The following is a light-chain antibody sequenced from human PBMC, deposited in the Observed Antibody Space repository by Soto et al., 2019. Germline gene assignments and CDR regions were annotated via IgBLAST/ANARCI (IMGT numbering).Light chain of an antibody. CDR2: GAS. CDR3: QQYGSSPPRT. V-gene: IGKV3-20*01. CDR1: QSVTNNY. Sequence: EIVLTQSPGTLSLSPGERATLSCRASQSVTNNYLAWYQQKPGQAPKLLIYGASSRATGIPDRFSGSGSGTDFPLTISRLEPEDFAVYYCQQYGSSPPRTFGQGTKVEIK. J-gene: IGKJ1*01.